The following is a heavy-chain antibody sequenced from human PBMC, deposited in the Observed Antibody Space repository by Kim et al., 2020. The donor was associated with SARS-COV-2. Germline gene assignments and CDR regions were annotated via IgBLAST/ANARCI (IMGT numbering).Heavy chain of an antibody. CDR2: IYYSGST. J-gene: IGHJ6*01. V-gene: IGHV4-59*01. Sequence: SETLSLTCTVSGGSISSYYWSWIRQPPGKGLEWIGYIYYSGSTNYNPSPKSGVTISVDTTKNQFSLKLSSVTAANTAVYYCARGGPLLGPLGYYYYYGM. D-gene: IGHD7-27*01. CDR3: ARGGPLLGPLGYYYYYGM. CDR1: GGSISSYY.